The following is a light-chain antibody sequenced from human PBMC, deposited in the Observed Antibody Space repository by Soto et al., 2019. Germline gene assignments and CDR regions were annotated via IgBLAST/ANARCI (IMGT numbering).Light chain of an antibody. J-gene: IGKJ1*01. Sequence: EIVLTQSPATLSLSPGERATLSCRASQRVSPYLAWYKQRPRQAPTLLLYDTSNRATGIPARFSGSGSRTDFTLTISGLEPEDFAVYYCKQRQSWPWTFGQGTKVEIK. CDR1: QRVSPY. CDR3: KQRQSWPWT. V-gene: IGKV3-11*01. CDR2: DTS.